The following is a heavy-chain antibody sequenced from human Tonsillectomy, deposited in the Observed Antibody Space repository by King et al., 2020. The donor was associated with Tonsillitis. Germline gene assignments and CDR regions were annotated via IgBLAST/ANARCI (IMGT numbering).Heavy chain of an antibody. CDR2: ISWNSGSI. CDR3: AKDMSTGYCTNGVCFFGAFDI. CDR1: GFHLDDYA. J-gene: IGHJ3*02. Sequence: VQLVESGGGLVQPGRSLRLSCAASGFHLDDYAMHWVRQAPGKGLEGVSGISWNSGSIGYADSVKGRFTISRDNAKNSLLLQMNSLRAEDSALYYCAKDMSTGYCTNGVCFFGAFDIWGQGTMITVSS. V-gene: IGHV3-9*01. D-gene: IGHD2-8*01.